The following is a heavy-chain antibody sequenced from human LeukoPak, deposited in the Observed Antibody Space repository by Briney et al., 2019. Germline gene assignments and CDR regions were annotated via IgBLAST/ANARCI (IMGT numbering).Heavy chain of an antibody. CDR3: AKPPPGLGSGGNYFDS. J-gene: IGHJ4*02. V-gene: IGHV3-23*01. D-gene: IGHD3-16*01. Sequence: GGSLRLSCAASGFTFSSYAMSWVRQAPGKGLEWVSAIIGNGGATYYADSVKGRFTVSRDNSKNTLYLQMNSLRAEDTAVYYCAKPPPGLGSGGNYFDSWGQGTLVTVSS. CDR1: GFTFSSYA. CDR2: IIGNGGAT.